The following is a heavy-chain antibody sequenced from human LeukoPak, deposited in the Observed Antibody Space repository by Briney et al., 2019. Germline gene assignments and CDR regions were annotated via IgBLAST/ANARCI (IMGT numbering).Heavy chain of an antibody. Sequence: SVKFSCNASGGTFSSYAISWGRQDTGLRLDWIGGIIPIFGTANYAQKFQGRVTITADESTSTAYMELSSLRSEDTAVYYCARGPPNYYYYYMDVWGKGTTVTVSS. CDR3: ARGPPNYYYYYMDV. CDR1: GGTFSSYA. CDR2: IIPIFGTA. J-gene: IGHJ6*03. V-gene: IGHV1-69*13.